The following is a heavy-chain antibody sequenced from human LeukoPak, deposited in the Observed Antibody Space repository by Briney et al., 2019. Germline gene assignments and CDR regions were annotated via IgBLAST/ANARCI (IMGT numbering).Heavy chain of an antibody. V-gene: IGHV4-4*07. CDR2: IYTSGGS. CDR1: GGSISSYY. D-gene: IGHD3-10*01. J-gene: IGHJ5*02. Sequence: SETLSLTCTVSGGSISSYYWSWIRQPAGKGLEWIGRIYTSGGSNYNPSLKSRVTMLVDNAKNQVSLKVDSVTAPGTGVYFWARDYYGPWGQGTLVNVSS. CDR3: ARDYYGP.